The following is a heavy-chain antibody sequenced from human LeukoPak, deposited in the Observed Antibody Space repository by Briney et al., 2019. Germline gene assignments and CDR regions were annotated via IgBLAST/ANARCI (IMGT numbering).Heavy chain of an antibody. V-gene: IGHV1-69*13. J-gene: IGHJ4*02. CDR2: IIPIFGTA. Sequence: ASVKVSCKASGGTFSSYAISWVRQAPGQGLEWMGGIIPIFGTANYAQKFQGRVTITADESTSTAYMELSSLRSEDTAVYYCARGLSDTAMALFDYWGQGTPVTVSS. CDR1: GGTFSSYA. CDR3: ARGLSDTAMALFDY. D-gene: IGHD5-18*01.